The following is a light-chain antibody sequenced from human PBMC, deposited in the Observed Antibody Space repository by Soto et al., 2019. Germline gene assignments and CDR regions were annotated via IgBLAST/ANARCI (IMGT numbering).Light chain of an antibody. CDR1: QRVYSN. V-gene: IGKV3-15*01. J-gene: IGKJ1*01. CDR3: HQYDSIVQT. Sequence: EIVMTQSPATLSVSPGERAPLSCRASQRVYSNLAWYQQRPGQAPRLLIYGASTRATGVPARFSGRGSGTEFTLTISRLQSEDFAVYYCHQYDSIVQTFGQGTKVDIK. CDR2: GAS.